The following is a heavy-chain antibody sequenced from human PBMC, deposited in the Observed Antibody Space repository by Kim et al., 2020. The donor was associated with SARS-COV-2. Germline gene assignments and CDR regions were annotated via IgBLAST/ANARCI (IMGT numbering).Heavy chain of an antibody. J-gene: IGHJ6*02. CDR3: AKDRTVYYYYCGMDV. V-gene: IGHV3-30*02. D-gene: IGHD4-17*01. Sequence: SVKGRFTISRDNAKSTLYLQMNSLRAEDTSVYYCAKDRTVYYYYCGMDVWGQGTTVTVSS.